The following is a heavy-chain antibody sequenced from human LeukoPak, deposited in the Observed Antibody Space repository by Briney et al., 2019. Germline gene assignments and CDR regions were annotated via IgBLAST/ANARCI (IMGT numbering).Heavy chain of an antibody. CDR2: ITYDGYYK. Sequence: PGGSLRLSCAASGFSFRSYAMSWVRQAPGKGLEWVALITYDGYYKYYSDSVKGRFTISSDTSKNTLYLQMNSLRAEDTAVYYCARDLSPVVRASPMGYWGQGTPVTVSS. D-gene: IGHD3-10*01. V-gene: IGHV3-30*03. CDR3: ARDLSPVVRASPMGY. CDR1: GFSFRSYA. J-gene: IGHJ4*02.